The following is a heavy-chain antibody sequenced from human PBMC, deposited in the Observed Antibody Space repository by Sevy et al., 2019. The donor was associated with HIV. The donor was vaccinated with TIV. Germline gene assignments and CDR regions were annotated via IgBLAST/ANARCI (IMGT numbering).Heavy chain of an antibody. CDR3: AKDSTTRTGDLSF. CDR2: IRYDGSNK. J-gene: IGHJ4*02. V-gene: IGHV3-30*02. CDR1: GFTFSNYG. Sequence: GGSLRLSCAASGFTFSNYGMHWVRQAPGKGLEWVAFIRYDGSNKYYADSVKGRFTISRDNSENTLYLQMNSLRAEDTALYYCAKDSTTRTGDLSFWGQGTLVTVSS. D-gene: IGHD7-27*01.